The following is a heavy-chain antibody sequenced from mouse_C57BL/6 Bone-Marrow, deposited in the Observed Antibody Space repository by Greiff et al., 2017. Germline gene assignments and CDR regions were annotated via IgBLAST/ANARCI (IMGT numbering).Heavy chain of an antibody. J-gene: IGHJ2*01. CDR2: IYPRDGST. V-gene: IGHV1-78*01. CDR3: ARCPYDYDGGFDY. Sequence: QVQLQQSVAELVKPGASVKISCKASGYTFTDHTIHWMKQRPEQGLEWIGYIYPRDGSTKYNEKFKGQATLTADKSSSTAYMQLHSLTSEDSAVYFCARCPYDYDGGFDYWGQGTTLTVAS. CDR1: GYTFTDHT. D-gene: IGHD2-4*01.